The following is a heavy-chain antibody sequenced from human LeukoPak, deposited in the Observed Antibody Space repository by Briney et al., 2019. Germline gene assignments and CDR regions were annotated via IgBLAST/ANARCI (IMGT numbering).Heavy chain of an antibody. CDR3: ARDRVDDYVWGSYRYFDY. J-gene: IGHJ4*02. CDR1: GYTFTGYY. D-gene: IGHD3-16*02. Sequence: SVKVSCKASGYTFTGYYMHWVRQAPGQGLEWMGRIIPILGIANYAQKFQGRVTITADKSTSTAYMELSSLRSEDTAVYYCARDRVDDYVWGSYRYFDYWGQGTLVTVSS. V-gene: IGHV1-69*04. CDR2: IIPILGIA.